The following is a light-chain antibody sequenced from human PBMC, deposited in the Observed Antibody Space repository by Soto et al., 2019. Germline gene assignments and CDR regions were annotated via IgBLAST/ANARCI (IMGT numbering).Light chain of an antibody. J-gene: IGLJ1*01. CDR2: EVS. V-gene: IGLV2-14*01. CDR3: SSYTSTSSVYV. Sequence: QSALTQPASVSGSPGQSITISCTGASSDVGGYNYVSWYQHHPGKAPKLMIYEVSTRPSRVSSRFSGSKSGNTASLTISGLQAEDEADYYCSSYTSTSSVYVFGTGTKLTVL. CDR1: SSDVGGYNY.